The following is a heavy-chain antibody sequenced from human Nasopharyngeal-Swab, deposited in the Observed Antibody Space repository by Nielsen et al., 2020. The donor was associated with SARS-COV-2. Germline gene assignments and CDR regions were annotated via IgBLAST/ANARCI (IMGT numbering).Heavy chain of an antibody. J-gene: IGHJ4*02. V-gene: IGHV3-23*01. CDR1: GFNFRISA. Sequence: GESLKTSCAASGFNFRISAMSWVRQAPGKGLEWLSGIIVSGADTYYADSVKGRSTIFRDNSKNTLYLQTNSLSAKDTAVYYCVKDYTVHYYGLETDYCAPLDSWGQGTLVTVSS. CDR2: IIVSGADT. CDR3: VKDYTVHYYGLETDYCAPLDS. D-gene: IGHD3-9*01.